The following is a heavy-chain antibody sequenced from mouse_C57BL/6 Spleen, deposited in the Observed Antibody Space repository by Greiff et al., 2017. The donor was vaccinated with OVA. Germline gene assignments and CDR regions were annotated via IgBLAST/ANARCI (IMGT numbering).Heavy chain of an antibody. CDR3: ARWDYDDYYAMDY. J-gene: IGHJ4*01. Sequence: VQLVESGAELARPGASVKLSCKASGYTFTSYGISWVKQRTGQGLEWIGEIYPRSGNTYYNEKFKGKATLTADKSSSTAYMELRSLTSEDSAVYFCARWDYDDYYAMDYWGQGTSVTVSS. CDR1: GYTFTSYG. V-gene: IGHV1-81*01. CDR2: IYPRSGNT. D-gene: IGHD2-4*01.